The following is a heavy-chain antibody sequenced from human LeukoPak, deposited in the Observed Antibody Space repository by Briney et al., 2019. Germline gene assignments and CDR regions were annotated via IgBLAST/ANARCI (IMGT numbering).Heavy chain of an antibody. J-gene: IGHJ4*02. CDR3: ARVSVGRYYFDN. CDR2: INPDGSTT. Sequence: GGSLRLSCAASGFTFSSYWMHWVRQAPGKGLVWVSRINPDGSTTSYADSVKGRFTISRDSAKNTLYLQMNSLRAEDTAVYYCARVSVGRYYFDNWGQGTPVTVSA. CDR1: GFTFSSYW. V-gene: IGHV3-74*01. D-gene: IGHD3-3*02.